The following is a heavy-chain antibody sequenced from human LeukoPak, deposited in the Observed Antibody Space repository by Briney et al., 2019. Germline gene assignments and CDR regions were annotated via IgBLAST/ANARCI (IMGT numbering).Heavy chain of an antibody. D-gene: IGHD4-11*01. V-gene: IGHV7-4-1*02. J-gene: IGHJ6*03. CDR2: INTNTGNP. CDR3: ARATVTDNYYYYYMDV. Sequence: ASVKVSCKASGHTFTSYAMNWVRQAPGQGLGWMGWINTNTGNPTYTQGFTGRFVFSLDTSVSTAYLQISSLKAEDTAVYYCARATVTDNYYYYYMDVWGKGTTVTVSS. CDR1: GHTFTSYA.